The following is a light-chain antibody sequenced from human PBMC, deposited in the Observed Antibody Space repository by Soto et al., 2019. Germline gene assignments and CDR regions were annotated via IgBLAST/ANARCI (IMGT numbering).Light chain of an antibody. CDR3: NSYREDHPRFYV. J-gene: IGLJ1*01. V-gene: IGLV2-14*03. Sequence: QSVLTQPAPVTGFPGQSITISCTGTHSDIGNYNYVSWYQHLPGKAPKLMIYDVGSRPSGVSSRFSGSKSGNTASLAISGLQAEDEADYYCNSYREDHPRFYVFGTGTKVTV. CDR2: DVG. CDR1: HSDIGNYNY.